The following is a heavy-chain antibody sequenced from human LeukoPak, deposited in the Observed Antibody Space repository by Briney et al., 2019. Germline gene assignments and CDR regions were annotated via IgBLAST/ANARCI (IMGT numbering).Heavy chain of an antibody. CDR3: AKDRDLLFAHCWFDL. D-gene: IGHD3-10*01. Sequence: PGGSLRLSCAASGFTFSTYAMSWVRQATGKGLEWVSGISISGGSTYYADSVKGRFTISRDNSKNTLYLQMNRLRAEDTAVYYCAKDRDLLFAHCWFDLWGRGTLVTVSS. V-gene: IGHV3-23*01. J-gene: IGHJ5*02. CDR2: ISISGGST. CDR1: GFTFSTYA.